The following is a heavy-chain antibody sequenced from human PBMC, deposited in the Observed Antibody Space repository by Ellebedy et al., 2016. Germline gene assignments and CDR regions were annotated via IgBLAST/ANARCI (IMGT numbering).Heavy chain of an antibody. V-gene: IGHV3-7*04. J-gene: IGHJ4*02. CDR3: ARENWYNDY. Sequence: GESLKISCAASGFTFTTFWMTWVRQAPGKGLEWVANINQDGSKGIYVDSVKGRFTISRDNAKNSVYIQINNLRVEDTAVYYCARENWYNDYWGQGTLVTVSS. CDR2: INQDGSKG. CDR1: GFTFTTFW. D-gene: IGHD1/OR15-1a*01.